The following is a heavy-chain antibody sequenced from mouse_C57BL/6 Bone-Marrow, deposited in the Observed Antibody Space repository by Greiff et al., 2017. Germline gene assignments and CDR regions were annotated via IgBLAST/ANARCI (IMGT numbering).Heavy chain of an antibody. CDR1: GFTFSSYA. CDR3: ARDDDGLAY. D-gene: IGHD2-3*01. V-gene: IGHV5-4*01. CDR2: ISDGGSYT. Sequence: EVKVEESGGGLVKPGGSLKLSCAASGFTFSSYAMSWVRQTPEKRLEWVATISDGGSYTYYSDNVKGRFTISRDNAKNNLYLQMSHLKSEDTAMYYCARDDDGLAYWGQGTLVTVSA. J-gene: IGHJ3*01.